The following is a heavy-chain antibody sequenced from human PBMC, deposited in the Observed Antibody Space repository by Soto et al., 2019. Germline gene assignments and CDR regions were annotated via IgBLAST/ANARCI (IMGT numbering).Heavy chain of an antibody. V-gene: IGHV3-33*06. Sequence: QVPLVESGGGVVQPGRSLRLSCAASGFTFSSYGMHWVRQAPGKGLEWVAVIGYDGSNKYYADSVKGRFTISRDNSKNTLYLQMNSLRAEDTAVYYCAKDRGEYYYGMDVWGQGTTVTVSS. D-gene: IGHD3-10*01. CDR2: IGYDGSNK. CDR1: GFTFSSYG. CDR3: AKDRGEYYYGMDV. J-gene: IGHJ6*02.